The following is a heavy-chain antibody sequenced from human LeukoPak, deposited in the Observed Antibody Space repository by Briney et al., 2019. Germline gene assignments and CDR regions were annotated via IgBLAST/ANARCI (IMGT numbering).Heavy chain of an antibody. CDR2: IYSGGST. Sequence: GGSLRLSCAASGFTVSSNYMSWVRQAPGKGLECVSVIYSGGSTYYADSVKGRFTISRDNSKNTLYLQMNSLRAEDTAVYYCATSPGNYDILTGYYAFDIWGQGTMVTVSS. J-gene: IGHJ3*02. CDR3: ATSPGNYDILTGYYAFDI. D-gene: IGHD3-9*01. V-gene: IGHV3-53*01. CDR1: GFTVSSNY.